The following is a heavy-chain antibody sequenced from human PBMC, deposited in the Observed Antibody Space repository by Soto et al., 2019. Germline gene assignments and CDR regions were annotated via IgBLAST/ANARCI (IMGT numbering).Heavy chain of an antibody. D-gene: IGHD6-19*01. Sequence: PGGSLRLSCAASGFTFSSYGMHWVRQAPGKGLEWVAVIWYDGSNKYYADTVKGRFTISRDNSKNTLYLQMNSLRAEDTAVYYCARESFPGIAVAGTFDFCGQGTLVTGSS. CDR1: GFTFSSYG. J-gene: IGHJ4*02. V-gene: IGHV3-33*01. CDR3: ARESFPGIAVAGTFDF. CDR2: IWYDGSNK.